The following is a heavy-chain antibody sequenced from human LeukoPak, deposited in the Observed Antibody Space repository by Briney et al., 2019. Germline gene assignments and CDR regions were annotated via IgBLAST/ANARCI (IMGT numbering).Heavy chain of an antibody. J-gene: IGHJ4*02. V-gene: IGHV3-23*01. CDR3: AKVDYWNAKNYFDS. Sequence: GGSLRLSCVASGFPFRRYALAWVRVAAGKGLECGSVISDEFEITYSACVKGRFAIPTHNSKHTIFLQMESLRVEDSALYFCAKVDYWNAKNYFDSWGQGPLVTVSS. D-gene: IGHD1-1*01. CDR2: ISDEFEIT. CDR1: GFPFRRYA.